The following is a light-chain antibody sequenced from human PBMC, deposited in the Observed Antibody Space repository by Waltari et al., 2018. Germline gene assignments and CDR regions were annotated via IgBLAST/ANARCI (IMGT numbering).Light chain of an antibody. Sequence: QSVLTQPPSVSGAPGQRVTISCTGSSSNIGAGYDVHWYQQLPGTAPKLLIHGKGNRPAGVPDRFSGSKSGTSASLAITGLQAEDEADYYCQSYDSSLSGSVVFGGGTKLTVL. CDR2: GKG. CDR3: QSYDSSLSGSVV. V-gene: IGLV1-40*01. J-gene: IGLJ2*01. CDR1: SSNIGAGYD.